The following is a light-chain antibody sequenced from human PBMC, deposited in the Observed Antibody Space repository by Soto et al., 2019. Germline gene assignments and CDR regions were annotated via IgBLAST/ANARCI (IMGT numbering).Light chain of an antibody. CDR2: YAS. J-gene: IGKJ1*01. CDR1: QSISSW. CDR3: QKYNSCSPGCT. V-gene: IGKV1-5*01. Sequence: DIQMTQSPSTLSASVGDRVTITCRASQSISSWLAWYQQKPGKEPKLLIFYASTLRSGVPSEFVGSGSAGAFSLTISSRQHDDYATCYYQKYNSCSPGCTFGQGNKVEIK.